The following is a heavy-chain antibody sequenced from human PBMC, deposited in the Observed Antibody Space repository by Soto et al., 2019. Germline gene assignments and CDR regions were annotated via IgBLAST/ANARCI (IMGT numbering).Heavy chain of an antibody. CDR2: INAGNGNT. CDR3: ARDLGVAATGYYYYGMDV. J-gene: IGHJ6*02. Sequence: ASVKVSCKASGYTFTSYAMHWVRQAPGQRLEWMGWINAGNGNTKYSQKFQGRVTITRDTSASTAYMELSSLRSEDTAVYYCARDLGVAATGYYYYGMDVWGQGTTVTVSS. D-gene: IGHD2-15*01. V-gene: IGHV1-3*01. CDR1: GYTFTSYA.